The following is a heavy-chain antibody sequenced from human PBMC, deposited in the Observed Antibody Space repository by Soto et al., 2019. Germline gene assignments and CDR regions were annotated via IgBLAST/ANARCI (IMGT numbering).Heavy chain of an antibody. D-gene: IGHD3-9*01. V-gene: IGHV5-51*01. CDR3: ARRDMLTGYVYFDY. J-gene: IGHJ4*02. Sequence: PGESLKISCQASGYTFTKYWFGWVRQMPGKGLEWMGIIYPDDSDTRYSPSFQGHVTISADKSISTAYLQWSSLKASDSATYYCARRDMLTGYVYFDYWGQGTQVTVSS. CDR1: GYTFTKYW. CDR2: IYPDDSDT.